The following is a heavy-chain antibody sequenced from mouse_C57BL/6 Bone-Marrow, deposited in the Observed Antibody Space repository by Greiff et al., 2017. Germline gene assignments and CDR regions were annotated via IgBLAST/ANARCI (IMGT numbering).Heavy chain of an antibody. CDR1: GYTFTSYW. CDR2: IDPSDSET. Sequence: QVQLQQPGAELVRPGSSVKLSCKASGYTFTSYWMHWVKQRPIQGLEWIGNIDPSDSETHYNQKFKDKATLTVDKSSSTAYMQLSSLTSEDSAVYYCARVGGYGYWYFDVWGTGTTVTVSS. D-gene: IGHD2-10*02. V-gene: IGHV1-52*01. CDR3: ARVGGYGYWYFDV. J-gene: IGHJ1*03.